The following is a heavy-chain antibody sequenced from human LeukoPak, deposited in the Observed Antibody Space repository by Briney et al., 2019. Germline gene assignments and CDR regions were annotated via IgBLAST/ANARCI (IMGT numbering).Heavy chain of an antibody. CDR2: ISSNGGST. CDR1: GFTFSSYA. J-gene: IGHJ4*02. Sequence: GGSLRLSCAASGFTFSSYAMHWVRQAPGKGLEYVSAISSNGGSTYYANSVKGRFTISRDNSKNTLYLQMGSLRAEDMAVYYCARVDSPVGATDYWGQGTLVTVSS. V-gene: IGHV3-64*01. CDR3: ARVDSPVGATDY. D-gene: IGHD1-26*01.